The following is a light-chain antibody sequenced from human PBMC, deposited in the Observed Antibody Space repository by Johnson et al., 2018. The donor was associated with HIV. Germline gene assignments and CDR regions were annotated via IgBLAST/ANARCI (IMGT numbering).Light chain of an antibody. Sequence: QSVLTQPPSVSAAPGQKVTISCSGNRSNIGDNFVSWYQHLPGTAPKLLVYDNSKRPSGIPDRFSATKSGTSATLGITGLQTGDEADYYCGTWDSSLNTGYVFGTGTKVTVL. V-gene: IGLV1-51*01. CDR1: RSNIGDNF. CDR3: GTWDSSLNTGYV. CDR2: DNS. J-gene: IGLJ1*01.